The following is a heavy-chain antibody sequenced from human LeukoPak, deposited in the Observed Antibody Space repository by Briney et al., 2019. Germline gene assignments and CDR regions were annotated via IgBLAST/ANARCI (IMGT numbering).Heavy chain of an antibody. CDR2: IYYSGST. D-gene: IGHD3-3*01. Sequence: SETLSLTCTVSGGSISSSSYYWGWIRQPPGKGLERIGNIYYSGSTYYDPSLKSRVTISVDTSKNQFSLKLSSVTAADTAVYYCAREGGFYRPLDYSGQGTLVTVSS. CDR3: AREGGFYRPLDY. CDR1: GGSISSSSYY. V-gene: IGHV4-39*02. J-gene: IGHJ4*02.